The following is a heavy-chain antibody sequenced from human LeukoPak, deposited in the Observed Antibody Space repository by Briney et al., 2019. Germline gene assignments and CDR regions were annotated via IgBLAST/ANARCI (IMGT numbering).Heavy chain of an antibody. Sequence: GGSLRLSCAASGFTFDDYAMHWVRQAPGKGLEWVSLISGDGGRTYYADSVKGRFTISRDNSKNSLFLQMSSLRTEDTALYYCANLRVWGSYGLTRPFDNWGQGTLVTVSS. D-gene: IGHD3-16*01. CDR2: ISGDGGRT. V-gene: IGHV3-43*02. CDR1: GFTFDDYA. CDR3: ANLRVWGSYGLTRPFDN. J-gene: IGHJ4*02.